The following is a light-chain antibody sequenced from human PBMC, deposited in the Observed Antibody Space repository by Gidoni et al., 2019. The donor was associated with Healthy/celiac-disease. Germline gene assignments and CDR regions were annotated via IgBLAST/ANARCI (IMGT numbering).Light chain of an antibody. CDR3: QQYNNWPYT. V-gene: IGKV3-15*01. Sequence: EIAPTPPPATLSVSPGERATLSCRASQSVSSNLAWYQQKPGQAPRLLIYGASTRATGLPARFSGSGSGTEFTLTISSLQSEDFAVYYCQQYNNWPYTFGQGTKLEIK. CDR1: QSVSSN. CDR2: GAS. J-gene: IGKJ2*01.